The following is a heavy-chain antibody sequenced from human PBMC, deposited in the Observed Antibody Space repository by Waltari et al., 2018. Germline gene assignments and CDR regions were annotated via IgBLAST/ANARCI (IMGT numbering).Heavy chain of an antibody. CDR1: GGSISSGSYY. V-gene: IGHV4-61*02. J-gene: IGHJ4*02. CDR2: IYTSGST. D-gene: IGHD2-15*01. Sequence: QVQLQESGPGLVKPSQTLSLTCTVSGGSISSGSYYWSWIRQPAGKGLEWIGRIYTSGSTNYNPSLKSRVTISVDTSKNQFSLKLSSVTAADTAVYYCARDFSRIFDYWGQGIQVTVAS. CDR3: ARDFSRIFDY.